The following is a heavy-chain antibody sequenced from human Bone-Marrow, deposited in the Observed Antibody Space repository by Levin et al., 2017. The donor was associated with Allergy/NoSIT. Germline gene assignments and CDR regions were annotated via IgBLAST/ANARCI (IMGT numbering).Heavy chain of an antibody. D-gene: IGHD2-15*01. J-gene: IGHJ4*02. CDR3: ARDDGYCSGGSCYPRSGFDY. V-gene: IGHV3-21*01. Sequence: GGSLRLSCAASGFTFSSYSMNWVRQAPGKGLEWVSSISSSSSYIYYADSVKGRFTISRDNAKNSLYLQMNSLRAEDTAVYYCARDDGYCSGGSCYPRSGFDYWGQGTLVTVSS. CDR2: ISSSSSYI. CDR1: GFTFSSYS.